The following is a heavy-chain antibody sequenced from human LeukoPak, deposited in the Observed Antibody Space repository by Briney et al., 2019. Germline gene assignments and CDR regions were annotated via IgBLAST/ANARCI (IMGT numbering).Heavy chain of an antibody. CDR1: GGSISSSSYY. CDR2: IYYSGST. J-gene: IGHJ4*02. CDR3: ARDLRSDYYDSSGFLDY. Sequence: SETLSLTCTVSGGSISSSSYYWDWIRQPPGKGLEWIGSIYYSGSTYYNPSLKSRVTISVDTSKNQFSLKLSSVTAANTAVYYCARDLRSDYYDSSGFLDYWGQGTLVTVSS. D-gene: IGHD3-22*01. V-gene: IGHV4-39*07.